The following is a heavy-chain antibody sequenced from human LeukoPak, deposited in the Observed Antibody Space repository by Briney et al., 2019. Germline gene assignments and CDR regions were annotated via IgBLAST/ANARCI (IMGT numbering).Heavy chain of an antibody. V-gene: IGHV1-69*13. CDR3: ARDPLQRLDYYYGMDV. CDR2: IIPIFGTA. D-gene: IGHD4-11*01. Sequence: AASVNVSCKASVGTFSSYAISWVRQAPGQGLEGMGGIIPIFGTANYAQKFQGRVTITADESTSTAYMELSSLRSEDPAVYYCARDPLQRLDYYYGMDVWGQGTTVTVSS. J-gene: IGHJ6*02. CDR1: VGTFSSYA.